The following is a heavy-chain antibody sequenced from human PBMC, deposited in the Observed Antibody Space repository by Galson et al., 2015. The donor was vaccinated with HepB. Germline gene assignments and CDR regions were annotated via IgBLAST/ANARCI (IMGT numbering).Heavy chain of an antibody. V-gene: IGHV5-51*01. CDR2: IYPGDSDT. D-gene: IGHD5-24*01. CDR3: ARTRRDGYNLLGLDGMDV. Sequence: QSGAEVKKPGESLKISCKGSGYSFTSYWIGWVRQMPGKGLEWMGIIYPGDSDTRYSPSFQGQVTISADKSISTAYLQWSSLKASDTAMYYCARTRRDGYNLLGLDGMDVWGQGTTVTVSS. CDR1: GYSFTSYW. J-gene: IGHJ6*02.